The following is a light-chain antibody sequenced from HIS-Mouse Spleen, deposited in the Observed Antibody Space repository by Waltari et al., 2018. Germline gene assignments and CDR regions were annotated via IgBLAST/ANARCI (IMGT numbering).Light chain of an antibody. CDR3: QQRSNWQRFT. J-gene: IGKJ3*01. CDR1: QSVSSY. CDR2: DAS. Sequence: IVLTQSPATLSLSPGERATLSCRASQSVSSYLAWYQQKPGQAPRLLIYDASNRATGIPARFSGSGSGTDFTLTISSLEPEDFAVYYCQQRSNWQRFTFGPGTKVDIK. V-gene: IGKV3-11*01.